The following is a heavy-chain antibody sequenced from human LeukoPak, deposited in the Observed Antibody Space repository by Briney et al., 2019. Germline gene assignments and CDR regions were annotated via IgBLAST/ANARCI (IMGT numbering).Heavy chain of an antibody. J-gene: IGHJ4*02. V-gene: IGHV1-58*02. CDR1: GFTFTSSA. Sequence: GTSVKVSCKASGFTFTSSAMQWVRQARGHRLEWIGWIVVGSGNTNYAQKFQERVTITRDMSTSTAYMELSSLRSEDTAVYYCAAVYDILTGLSFDYWGQGTLVTVSS. CDR3: AAVYDILTGLSFDY. D-gene: IGHD3-9*01. CDR2: IVVGSGNT.